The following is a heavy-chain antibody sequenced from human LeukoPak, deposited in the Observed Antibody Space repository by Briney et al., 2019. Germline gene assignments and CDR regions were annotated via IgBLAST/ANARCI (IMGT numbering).Heavy chain of an antibody. CDR2: ISNNGGYT. CDR3: AKDSLWLPKLGYYYYGMDV. J-gene: IGHJ6*02. CDR1: GFTFSSSA. Sequence: GGSLRLSCAASGFTFSSSAMSWVRQAPGKGLEWVSAISNNGGYTYYADSVQGRFTISRDNSKSTLCLQMNSLRAEDTAVYYCAKDSLWLPKLGYYYYGMDVWGQGTTVTVSS. D-gene: IGHD5-18*01. V-gene: IGHV3-23*01.